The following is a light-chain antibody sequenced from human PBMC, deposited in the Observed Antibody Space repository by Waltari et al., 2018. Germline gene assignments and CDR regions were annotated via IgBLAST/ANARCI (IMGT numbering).Light chain of an antibody. CDR2: DVY. Sequence: QSALTQPASVSGSPGQSITISCTGTSSDVGGYDFVSWYQQYPGKAPKLVIYDVYYRPSGVSHRFSASKSGNTASLTISGLQTEDEADYYCQSYDTSLRVVFGGGTKLTVL. J-gene: IGLJ2*01. CDR3: QSYDTSLRVV. CDR1: SSDVGGYDF. V-gene: IGLV2-14*03.